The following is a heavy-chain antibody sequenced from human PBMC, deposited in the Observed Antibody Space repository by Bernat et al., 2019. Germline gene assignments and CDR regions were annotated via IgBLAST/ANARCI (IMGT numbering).Heavy chain of an antibody. J-gene: IGHJ4*02. CDR1: GFTFISYA. Sequence: EVQLVESGGGLVQPGGSLRLSCAASGFTFISYAMSWVRQAPGKGLEWVSSISGSGASAYHADSVKGRFTISRDNSKNTLYLQADSLRAEDTAVYYCAKGYYDTSGYSPFDYWGQGTLVTVSS. CDR3: AKGYYDTSGYSPFDY. D-gene: IGHD3-22*01. V-gene: IGHV3-23*04. CDR2: ISGSGASA.